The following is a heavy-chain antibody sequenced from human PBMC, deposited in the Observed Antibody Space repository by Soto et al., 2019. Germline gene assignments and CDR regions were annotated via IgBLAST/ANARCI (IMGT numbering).Heavy chain of an antibody. J-gene: IGHJ4*02. D-gene: IGHD5-18*01. Sequence: QVQLQESGPGLVKPSQTLSLSCTVSGGSISSAAYYWSWIRQHPGKGLEWIGYISHSGSTYYTPSLKIRVISSADTSKNQFSPKLTSVTAADTAVYYCAREYTYGSNFFDCWGQGALVTVSS. CDR2: ISHSGST. CDR3: AREYTYGSNFFDC. CDR1: GGSISSAAYY. V-gene: IGHV4-31*03.